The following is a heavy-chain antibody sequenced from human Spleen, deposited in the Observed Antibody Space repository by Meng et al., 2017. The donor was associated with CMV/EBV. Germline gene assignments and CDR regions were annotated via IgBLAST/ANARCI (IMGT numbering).Heavy chain of an antibody. CDR3: ASNMFRQWPEVGWFDP. CDR1: GGSISSGSYY. J-gene: IGHJ5*02. Sequence: QWQLQESGPGLVKPSQTLSLTGTVSGGSISSGSYYWSWIRQPAGKGLEWIGRIYTSGSTNYNPSLKSRVTISVDTSKNQFSLKLSSVTAADTAVYYCASNMFRQWPEVGWFDPWGQGTLVTVSS. D-gene: IGHD6-19*01. CDR2: IYTSGST. V-gene: IGHV4-61*02.